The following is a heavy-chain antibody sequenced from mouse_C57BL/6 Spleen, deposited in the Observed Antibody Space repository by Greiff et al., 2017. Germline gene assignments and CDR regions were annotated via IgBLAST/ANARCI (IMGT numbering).Heavy chain of an antibody. V-gene: IGHV1-55*01. CDR2: IYPGSGST. Sequence: QVQLQQPGAELVKPGASVKMSCKASGYTFTSYWITWVKQRPGQGLEWIGDIYPGSGSTNYNEKFKSKATLTVDTSSSTAYMQLSSLTSEDSAVYYCARRTGGSSLFDYWGQGTTLTVSS. J-gene: IGHJ2*01. CDR3: ARRTGGSSLFDY. D-gene: IGHD1-1*01. CDR1: GYTFTSYW.